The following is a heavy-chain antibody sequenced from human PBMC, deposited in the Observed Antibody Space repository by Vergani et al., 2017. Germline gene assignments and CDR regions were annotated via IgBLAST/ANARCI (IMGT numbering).Heavy chain of an antibody. CDR3: ARDSPYYYGSGTYYNKDWFDS. Sequence: QVQLQESGPGLVKPSQTLSLTCTVSGGSISSGDYYWSWIRQPPGKGLEWIGCIYYSGSTYYTPSRRSRVTISGDKSKNQFSLKLSSVTAADTAVYYCARDSPYYYGSGTYYNKDWFDSWGQGTLVTVSS. J-gene: IGHJ5*01. D-gene: IGHD3-10*01. V-gene: IGHV4-30-4*08. CDR1: GGSISSGDYY. CDR2: IYYSGST.